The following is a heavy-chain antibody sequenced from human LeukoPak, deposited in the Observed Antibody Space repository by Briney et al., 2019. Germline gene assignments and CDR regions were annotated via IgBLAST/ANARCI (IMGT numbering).Heavy chain of an antibody. CDR2: IIPIFGTA. Sequence: GASVKVSCKASGGTFISYAISWVRQAPGQGLEWMGGIIPIFGTANYAQRFQGRVTITADESTSTAYMELSSLRSEDTAVYHCARDLGGGDRELTDYWGQGTLVTVSS. V-gene: IGHV1-69*13. CDR3: ARDLGGGDRELTDY. J-gene: IGHJ4*02. CDR1: GGTFISYA. D-gene: IGHD2-21*02.